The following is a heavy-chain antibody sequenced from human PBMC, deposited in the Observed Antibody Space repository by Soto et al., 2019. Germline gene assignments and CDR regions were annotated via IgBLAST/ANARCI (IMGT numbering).Heavy chain of an antibody. CDR3: ARESEDLTSNFDY. Sequence: SETLSLTCTVSGDSVSSDNYYWTWIRQPPGKGLEWIGYIYSSGSTNYNPSLKSRVTISLDTSSNQFSLKLTSVTAADTAVYYCARESEDLTSNFDYWGQGTLVTVSS. CDR2: IYSSGST. CDR1: GDSVSSDNYY. V-gene: IGHV4-61*01. J-gene: IGHJ4*02.